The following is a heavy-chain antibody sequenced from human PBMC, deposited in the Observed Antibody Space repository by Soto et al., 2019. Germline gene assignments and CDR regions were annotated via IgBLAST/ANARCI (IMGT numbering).Heavy chain of an antibody. Sequence: GGSLRLSCAASGFTFSNDWMTWVRQAPGKGLEWVASIKEDGSEKFHVDSVKGRFTISRDNADNSLYLQMNGLGAEDMAVYYCARCHAYRNYYYYYMDVWGKGTTVTVSS. CDR1: GFTFSNDW. CDR2: IKEDGSEK. V-gene: IGHV3-7*01. D-gene: IGHD4-4*01. CDR3: ARCHAYRNYYYYYMDV. J-gene: IGHJ6*03.